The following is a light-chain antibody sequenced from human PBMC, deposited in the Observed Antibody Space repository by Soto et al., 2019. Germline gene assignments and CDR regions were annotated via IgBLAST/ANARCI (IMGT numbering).Light chain of an antibody. Sequence: QSALTQPASVSGSPGQSITISCTGTSSDVGAYDFVSWYQHYPGKAPKLVTFDVTHRPPGISDRFSGSKSGNTASLTISGLQAEDEADYYCSSYTSSSTLVFGTGTKLTVL. CDR1: SSDVGAYDF. CDR2: DVT. J-gene: IGLJ1*01. CDR3: SSYTSSSTLV. V-gene: IGLV2-14*01.